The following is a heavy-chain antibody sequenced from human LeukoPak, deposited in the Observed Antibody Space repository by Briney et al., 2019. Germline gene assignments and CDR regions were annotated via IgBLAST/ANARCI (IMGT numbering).Heavy chain of an antibody. CDR2: TYYRSKWYN. J-gene: IGHJ4*02. V-gene: IGHV6-1*01. Sequence: SQTLSLTCAISGDSVSSNSATWNWIRQSPSRGLEWLGRTYYRSKWYNEYAVSVKSRITINSDTSKNQFSLQVNSVTPEDTAVYYCAGSHSSTWYPDCWGQGTLVTVSS. D-gene: IGHD6-13*01. CDR1: GDSVSSNSAT. CDR3: AGSHSSTWYPDC.